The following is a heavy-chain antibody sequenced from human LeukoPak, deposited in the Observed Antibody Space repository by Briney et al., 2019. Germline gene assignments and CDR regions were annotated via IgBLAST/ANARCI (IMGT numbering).Heavy chain of an antibody. CDR2: IYYSGST. J-gene: IGHJ4*02. Sequence: SETLSLTCTVSGGSISSYYWSWIRQPPGKGLEWIGYIYYSGSTNYNPSLKSRVTISVDTSKNQFSLKLRSVTAADTAVYYCARAFPLYGSGSYYFDYWGQGTLVTVSS. CDR1: GGSISSYY. D-gene: IGHD3-10*01. CDR3: ARAFPLYGSGSYYFDY. V-gene: IGHV4-59*01.